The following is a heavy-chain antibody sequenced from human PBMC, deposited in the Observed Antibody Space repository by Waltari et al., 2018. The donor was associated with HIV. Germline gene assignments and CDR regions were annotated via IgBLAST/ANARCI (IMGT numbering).Heavy chain of an antibody. Sequence: QVQLVQSGAEVKKPGASVKVSCKASGYTFTSYYMHWVRQAPGQGLEWMGVINTRDGSKRYERKFQGRVTMTRDTSTSTVNMEVSSLRSEDTAVYYCARVEGYCTNGVCYIQGWFDPWGQGTLVTVSS. CDR3: ARVEGYCTNGVCYIQGWFDP. CDR1: GYTFTSYY. CDR2: INTRDGSK. D-gene: IGHD2-8*01. J-gene: IGHJ5*02. V-gene: IGHV1-46*01.